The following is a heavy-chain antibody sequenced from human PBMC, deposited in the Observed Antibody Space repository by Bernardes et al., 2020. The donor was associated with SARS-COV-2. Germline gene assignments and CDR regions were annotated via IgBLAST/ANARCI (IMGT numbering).Heavy chain of an antibody. D-gene: IGHD5-12*01. CDR3: VRGYSGHDPESRLGH. CDR1: GFAFNSYS. J-gene: IGHJ4*02. V-gene: IGHV3-21*01. CDR2: IDSGSNIYI. Sequence: GGSLRLSCTASGFAFNSYSMNWVRQAPGKGLEWVSSIDSGSNIYIYYADSVKGRFTISRDDAKNSLYLQMNSLRVEDTAVYYCVRGYSGHDPESRLGHWGQGTLVTVSS.